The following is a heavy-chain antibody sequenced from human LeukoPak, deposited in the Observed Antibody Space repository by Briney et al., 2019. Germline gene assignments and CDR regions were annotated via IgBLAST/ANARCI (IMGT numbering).Heavy chain of an antibody. J-gene: IGHJ3*02. D-gene: IGHD2-21*02. CDR2: IKQDGTQK. V-gene: IGHV3-7*05. CDR3: ARDCGSDCSQAFDI. CDR1: GFTFSSYW. Sequence: GGSPRLSCAASGFTFSSYWMSWVRQAPGRGLEWVADIKQDGTQKYYVDSVEGRITISRDNVKNSLYLQMNSLRVEDTAVYYCARDCGSDCSQAFDIWGQGTMVTVSS.